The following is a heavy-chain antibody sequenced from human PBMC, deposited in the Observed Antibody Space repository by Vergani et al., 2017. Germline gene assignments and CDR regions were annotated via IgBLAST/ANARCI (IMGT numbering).Heavy chain of an antibody. CDR2: IYTSGST. Sequence: QVQLQESGPGLVKPSQTLSLTCTVSGGSISSGSYYWSWIRQPAGKGLEWIGRIYTSGSTNYNPSLKRRVTISVDTSKNQFSLKLSSVTAADTAVYYCARGSSYCSGGSCYFGGFDYWGQGTLVTVSS. V-gene: IGHV4-61*02. D-gene: IGHD2-15*01. J-gene: IGHJ4*02. CDR1: GGSISSGSYY. CDR3: ARGSSYCSGGSCYFGGFDY.